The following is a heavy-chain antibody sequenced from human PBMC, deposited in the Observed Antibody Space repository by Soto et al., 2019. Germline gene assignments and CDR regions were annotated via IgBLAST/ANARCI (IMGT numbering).Heavy chain of an antibody. CDR2: INHSGST. Sequence: SETLSLTCAVYGGSFSGYYWSWIRQPPGKGLEWIGEINHSGSTNYNPSLKSRVTISVDTSKNQFSLKLSSVTAADTAVYYCARVGVSGYYFYYSYGMGVWGQGTTVTVSS. D-gene: IGHD3-22*01. V-gene: IGHV4-34*01. CDR1: GGSFSGYY. CDR3: ARVGVSGYYFYYSYGMGV. J-gene: IGHJ6*02.